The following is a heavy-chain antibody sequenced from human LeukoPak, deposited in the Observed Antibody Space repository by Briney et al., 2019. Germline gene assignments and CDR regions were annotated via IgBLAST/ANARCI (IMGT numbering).Heavy chain of an antibody. J-gene: IGHJ4*02. V-gene: IGHV1-2*02. CDR2: INPNSGGT. Sequence: GASVKVSCKASGYTFTGYYMHWVRQAPGQGLEWMGWINPNSGGTNYAQKFQGRVTMSRDTSISTAYMELSRLRSDDTAVYYCTREGAVLWSCYTQYRTYYFDYWGQGALVTVSS. CDR1: GYTFTGYY. CDR3: TREGAVLWSCYTQYRTYYFDY. D-gene: IGHD3-10*01.